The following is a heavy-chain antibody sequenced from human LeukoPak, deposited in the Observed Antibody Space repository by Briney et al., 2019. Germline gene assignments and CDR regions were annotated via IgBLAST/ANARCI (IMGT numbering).Heavy chain of an antibody. Sequence: GGSLRLSCSASGFTFNSYAMHWVRQAPGKGLEYVSAISSNGGTTYHADSVKGRFTISRDNSQNTLYLQMSSLRGEGTAVYYCVKALSSTVTTKRKFDYWGQGTLVTVSS. J-gene: IGHJ4*02. V-gene: IGHV3-64D*06. CDR2: ISSNGGTT. CDR3: VKALSSTVTTKRKFDY. CDR1: GFTFNSYA. D-gene: IGHD4-17*01.